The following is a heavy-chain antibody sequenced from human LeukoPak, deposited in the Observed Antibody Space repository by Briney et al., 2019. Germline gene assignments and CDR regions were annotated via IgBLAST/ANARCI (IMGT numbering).Heavy chain of an antibody. CDR2: ISSSSSYI. CDR3: AKVLQVGDMDV. Sequence: RTGGSLRLSCAASGFTFSSYSMNWVRQAPGKGLEWVSSISSSSSYIYYADSVKGRFTISRDNAKNSLYLQMNSLRAEDTAVYYCAKVLQVGDMDVWGKGTTVTVSS. CDR1: GFTFSSYS. D-gene: IGHD3-16*01. J-gene: IGHJ6*03. V-gene: IGHV3-21*01.